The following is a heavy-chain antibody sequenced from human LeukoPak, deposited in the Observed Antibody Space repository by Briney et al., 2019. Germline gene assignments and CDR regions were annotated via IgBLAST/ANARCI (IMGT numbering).Heavy chain of an antibody. CDR1: GGSFSGYY. J-gene: IGHJ6*02. V-gene: IGHV4-34*01. CDR2: INHSGST. CDR3: ARDQNVLWFGEFYGMDV. Sequence: KPSETLSLTCAVYGGSFSGYYWSWIRQPPGKGLEWIGEINHSGSTNYNPSLKSRVTISVDTSKNQFSLKLSSVTAADTAVYYCARDQNVLWFGEFYGMDVWGQGTTVTVSS. D-gene: IGHD3-10*01.